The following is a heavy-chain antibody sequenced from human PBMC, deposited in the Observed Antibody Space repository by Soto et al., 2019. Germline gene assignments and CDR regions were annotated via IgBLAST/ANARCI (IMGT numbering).Heavy chain of an antibody. J-gene: IGHJ3*02. CDR2: IYSGGST. CDR1: GFTVSSNY. Sequence: EVQLVESGGGLIQPGGSLRLSCVVSGFTVSSNYMSWVRQAPGKGLEWVSVIYSGGSTHYADSVKGRFTISRDNSKYTRYLQMYSLRAEDTAVYYGARYCGGDCYTTTDAFDIWGQGTMVTVSS. CDR3: ARYCGGDCYTTTDAFDI. V-gene: IGHV3-53*01. D-gene: IGHD2-21*02.